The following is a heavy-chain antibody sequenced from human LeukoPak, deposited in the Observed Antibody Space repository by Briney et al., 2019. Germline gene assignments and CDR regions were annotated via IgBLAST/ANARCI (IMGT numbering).Heavy chain of an antibody. V-gene: IGHV4-61*01. CDR2: IYYSGST. CDR3: ARGPIGYSSGWYVHYYMAV. J-gene: IGHJ6*03. Sequence: PSETLSLTCTGSGGSISSSSYYWSWIRQPPGKGLEWIGYIYYSGSTNYNPSLKSRVTISVDTSKNQFSLKLSSVTAADTAVYYCARGPIGYSSGWYVHYYMAVWGKGTTVTISS. CDR1: GGSISSSSYY. D-gene: IGHD6-19*01.